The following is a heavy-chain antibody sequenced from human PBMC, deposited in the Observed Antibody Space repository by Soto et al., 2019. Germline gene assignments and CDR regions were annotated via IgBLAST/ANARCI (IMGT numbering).Heavy chain of an antibody. D-gene: IGHD1-7*01. V-gene: IGHV3-9*01. CDR2: INWNSGSI. CDR1: GFTFDDYV. J-gene: IGHJ4*02. Sequence: GGSLRLSCAASGFTFDDYVMHWVRQAPGKGLEWVSGINWNSGSIGYADSVRGRFTISRDNAKNSLYLQMDSLRVDDTALYYCAKSQGWNYIDYWGQGTLVTVSS. CDR3: AKSQGWNYIDY.